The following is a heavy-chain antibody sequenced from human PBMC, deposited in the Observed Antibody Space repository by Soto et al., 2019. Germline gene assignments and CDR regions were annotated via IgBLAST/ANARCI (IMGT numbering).Heavy chain of an antibody. CDR3: ARGKIGSGWYVYYYYYYGMDV. J-gene: IGHJ6*02. CDR1: GGTFSSYA. Sequence: SVKVSCKASGGTFSSYAISWVRQAPGQGLEWMGGIIPIFGTANYAQKFQGRVTITADESTSTAYMELSSLRSEDTAVYYCARGKIGSGWYVYYYYYYGMDVWGQGTTVTVSS. CDR2: IIPIFGTA. V-gene: IGHV1-69*13. D-gene: IGHD6-19*01.